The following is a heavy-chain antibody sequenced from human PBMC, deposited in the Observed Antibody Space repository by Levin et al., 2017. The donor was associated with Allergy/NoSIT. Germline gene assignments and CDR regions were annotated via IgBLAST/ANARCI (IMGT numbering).Heavy chain of an antibody. J-gene: IGHJ3*02. CDR1: VFTFRNSW. Sequence: LSLTCAASVFTFRNSWMTWVRQAPGKGLEWVANIKQDGSEEHYVESVKGRFTISRDNAKKSLYLQMNSLRAEDTAVYYCARDPFDVGDISYGAFDIWGQGTMVTVSS. V-gene: IGHV3-7*01. D-gene: IGHD3-10*01. CDR2: IKQDGSEE. CDR3: ARDPFDVGDISYGAFDI.